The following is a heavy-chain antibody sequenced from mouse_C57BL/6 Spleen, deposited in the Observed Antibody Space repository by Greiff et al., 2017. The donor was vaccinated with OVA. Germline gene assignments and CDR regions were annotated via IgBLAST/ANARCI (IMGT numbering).Heavy chain of an antibody. CDR2: ISDGGSYT. Sequence: EVQLVESGGGLVKPGGSLKLSCAASGFTFSSYAMSWVRQTPEKRLEWVATISDGGSYTYYPDNVKGRFTISRDNAKNNLYLQMSHLKSEDTAMYYCARAYYYGSSYYFDYWGQGTTLTVSS. CDR3: ARAYYYGSSYYFDY. J-gene: IGHJ2*01. CDR1: GFTFSSYA. V-gene: IGHV5-4*01. D-gene: IGHD1-1*01.